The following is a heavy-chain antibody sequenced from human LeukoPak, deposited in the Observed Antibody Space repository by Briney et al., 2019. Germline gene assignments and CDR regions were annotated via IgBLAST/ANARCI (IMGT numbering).Heavy chain of an antibody. Sequence: GGSLRLSCAASGFTFSSYAMSWVRQAPGRGLEWVANIKQDGSEKYYVDSVKGRFSISRDNAKNSLYLQTNSLRVDDTAVYYCARALGSGTSDHWGQGTLVTVSS. CDR2: IKQDGSEK. CDR3: ARALGSGTSDH. V-gene: IGHV3-7*01. CDR1: GFTFSSYA. D-gene: IGHD1-26*01. J-gene: IGHJ4*02.